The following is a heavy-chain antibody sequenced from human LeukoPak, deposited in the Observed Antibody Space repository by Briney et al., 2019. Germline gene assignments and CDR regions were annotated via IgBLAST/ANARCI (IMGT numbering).Heavy chain of an antibody. Sequence: SETLSLTCTVSGGSIRGYFWSWIRQPAGKGLEWIGRIYATGTTNYNPSLKSRVTMSVDTSKNQFSLNLTSVTAADTAVYYCAREGGGINRCLDWGQGTLVIVSS. CDR2: IYATGTT. V-gene: IGHV4-4*07. D-gene: IGHD2-15*01. J-gene: IGHJ1*01. CDR1: GGSIRGYF. CDR3: AREGGGINRCLD.